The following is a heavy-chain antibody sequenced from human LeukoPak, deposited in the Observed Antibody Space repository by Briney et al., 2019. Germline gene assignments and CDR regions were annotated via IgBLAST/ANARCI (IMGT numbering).Heavy chain of an antibody. CDR2: IGSSSSYI. CDR3: ARAGSSGWYSRNFDY. Sequence: KAGGSLRLSCAASGFTFSSYSMNWVRQAPGKGLEWVSSIGSSSSYIYYVDSVKGRFTISRDNAKNSLYLQMNSLRAEDTAVYYCARAGSSGWYSRNFDYWGQGTLVTVSS. V-gene: IGHV3-21*01. J-gene: IGHJ4*02. CDR1: GFTFSSYS. D-gene: IGHD6-19*01.